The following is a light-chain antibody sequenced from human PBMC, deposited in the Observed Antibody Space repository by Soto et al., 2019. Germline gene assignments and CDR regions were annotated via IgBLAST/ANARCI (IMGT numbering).Light chain of an antibody. Sequence: QSALTQPASVSGSPGQSISISCAGTSSDVGGYNYVSWYQQHPGKAPKLMISEVSNRPSGVSDRFSGSKSGNTASLTISGLQGEDEADYYCSSYTSYHTVVFGGGTKLTVL. CDR3: SSYTSYHTVV. CDR1: SSDVGGYNY. CDR2: EVS. V-gene: IGLV2-14*01. J-gene: IGLJ2*01.